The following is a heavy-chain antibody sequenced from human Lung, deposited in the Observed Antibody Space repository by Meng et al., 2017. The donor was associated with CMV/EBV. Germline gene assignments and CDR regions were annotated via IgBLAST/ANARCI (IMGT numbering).Heavy chain of an antibody. Sequence: ESXKISCAASGFTFSAYAMNWVRQAPGKGLEWVSSISTTSSYIYYADSVKGRLTISRDNAKNSLYLQMNSLRAEDTAVYYCARSWDGMDVWGQGTTVTAS. CDR1: GFTFSAYA. CDR2: ISTTSSYI. CDR3: ARSWDGMDV. V-gene: IGHV3-21*06. J-gene: IGHJ6*02.